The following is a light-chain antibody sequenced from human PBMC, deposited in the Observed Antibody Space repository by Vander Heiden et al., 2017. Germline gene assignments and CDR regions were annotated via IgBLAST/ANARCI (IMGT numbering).Light chain of an antibody. CDR2: GAS. CDR3: QQYGSSRT. CDR1: QSVSSSY. V-gene: IGKV3-20*01. Sequence: TVLTQSPCTLSLSPGERATLSCRASQSVSSSYLAWYQQKPGQAPRLLIYGASSRATGIPDRFSGSGSGTDFTLTISRLEPEDFAVYYCQQYGSSRTFGRGTKVEIK. J-gene: IGKJ4*02.